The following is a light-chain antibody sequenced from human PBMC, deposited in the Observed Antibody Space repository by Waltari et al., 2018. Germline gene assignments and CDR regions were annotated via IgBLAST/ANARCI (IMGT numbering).Light chain of an antibody. CDR3: SSQSSNDVVL. Sequence: QSALPQPASVCGSSGQSVTIFCAGTSNDVGGYTSASWYQEHPDQAPRVIIYDVSDRPSGVSVRFSGSKSGNTASLTISGLQAEDEADYYCSSQSSNDVVLFGGGTKLTVL. CDR2: DVS. CDR1: SNDVGGYTS. V-gene: IGLV2-14*01. J-gene: IGLJ2*01.